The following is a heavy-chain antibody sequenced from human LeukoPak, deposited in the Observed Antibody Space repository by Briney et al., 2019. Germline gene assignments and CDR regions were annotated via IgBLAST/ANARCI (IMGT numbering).Heavy chain of an antibody. J-gene: IGHJ4*02. CDR3: ARKEIGTMLDY. CDR1: GGSISSSNYY. V-gene: IGHV4-39*07. Sequence: SETLSLTCSVSGGSISSSNYYWVWIRQPPGKGLEWIGTISYSGSTYSNPSLESRVFISVDTSINQLSLKLTSVTAADTAVYYCARKEIGTMLDYWGLGTLVTVSS. CDR2: ISYSGST. D-gene: IGHD1-26*01.